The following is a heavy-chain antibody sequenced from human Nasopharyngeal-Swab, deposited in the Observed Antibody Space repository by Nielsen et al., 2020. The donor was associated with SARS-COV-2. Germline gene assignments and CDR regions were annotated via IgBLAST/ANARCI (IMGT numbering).Heavy chain of an antibody. D-gene: IGHD3-22*01. CDR3: ASHLSYYDRSGYFSEGFDY. J-gene: IGHJ4*02. V-gene: IGHV3-7*01. Sequence: GGSLRLSCAASGFTLSNYWMSWVRQAPGKGLEWVANIKQDGSEKYYLDSVRGRFTISRDNAKNSLFLQMNSLRAEDTAVYYCASHLSYYDRSGYFSEGFDYWGQGTLVTVSS. CDR2: IKQDGSEK. CDR1: GFTLSNYW.